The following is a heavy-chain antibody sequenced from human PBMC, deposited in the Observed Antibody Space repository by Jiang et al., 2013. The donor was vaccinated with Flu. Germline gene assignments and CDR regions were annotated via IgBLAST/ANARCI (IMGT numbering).Heavy chain of an antibody. V-gene: IGHV1-2*02. CDR2: INPNSGGT. CDR1: GYTFTGYY. J-gene: IGHJ6*02. Sequence: KKPGASVKVSCKASGYTFTGYYMHWVRQAPGQGLEWMGWINPNSGGTNYAQKFQGRVTMTRDTSISTAYMELSRLRSDDTAVYYCAETTAIGYYYGMDVWGQGTTVTVSS. D-gene: IGHD1-14*01. CDR3: AETTAIGYYYGMDV.